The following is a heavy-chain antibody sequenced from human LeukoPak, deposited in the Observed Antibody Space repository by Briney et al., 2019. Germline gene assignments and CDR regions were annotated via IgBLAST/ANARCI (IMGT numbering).Heavy chain of an antibody. D-gene: IGHD3-22*01. CDR1: GASVSNYD. J-gene: IGHJ4*02. CDR2: VYYSGRT. V-gene: IGHV4-59*02. CDR3: ARYDYYDSSGYYPFDY. Sequence: PSETLSLTCTVSGASVSNYDWSWIRQPPGKGLEWIGYVYYSGRTNYNPSLESRVTISVDTSKNQFSLKLTSVTAADTAMYYCARYDYYDSSGYYPFDYWGQGTLVTVSS.